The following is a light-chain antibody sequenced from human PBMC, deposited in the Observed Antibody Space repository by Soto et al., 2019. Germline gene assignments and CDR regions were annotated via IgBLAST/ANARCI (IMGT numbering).Light chain of an antibody. CDR3: QQYNTYPWT. CDR2: KAS. Sequence: DIPMTQSPSTLSASVGDRVTITCRASQSINTWLAWYQQKPGKAPKLLISKASCLERGVPSRFSGSGSGTEFTLIISSLQPDDLATYYCQQYNTYPWTFGQGTKVEVK. V-gene: IGKV1-5*03. J-gene: IGKJ1*01. CDR1: QSINTW.